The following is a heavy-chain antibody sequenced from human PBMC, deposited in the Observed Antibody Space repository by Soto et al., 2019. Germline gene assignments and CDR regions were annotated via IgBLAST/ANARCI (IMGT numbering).Heavy chain of an antibody. V-gene: IGHV4-59*03. Sequence: SETLSLTCTVSVGSIISYYWSWIRQPPGKGLEWIGYIYHSGSSNYNPSLKSRVIMSVDTSKNKFSLKLRSVTAADTAVYFCAEYSSSGRGFDYWGQGAPVTVSS. CDR3: AEYSSSGRGFDY. CDR1: VGSIISYY. D-gene: IGHD6-6*01. CDR2: IYHSGSS. J-gene: IGHJ4*02.